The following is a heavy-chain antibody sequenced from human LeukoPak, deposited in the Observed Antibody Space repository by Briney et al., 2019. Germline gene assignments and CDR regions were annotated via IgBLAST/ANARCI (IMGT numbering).Heavy chain of an antibody. D-gene: IGHD3-22*01. Sequence: PSETLSLTCNVPLGSISSGSYYWSWIRQPAGKGLEWIGRIYTSGSTNYNPSLKSRVTISVDTSKNQFSLKLSSVTAADTAVYYCARASSYYDSSGFDYWGQGTLVTVSS. CDR1: LGSISSGSYY. CDR3: ARASSYYDSSGFDY. J-gene: IGHJ4*02. CDR2: IYTSGST. V-gene: IGHV4-61*02.